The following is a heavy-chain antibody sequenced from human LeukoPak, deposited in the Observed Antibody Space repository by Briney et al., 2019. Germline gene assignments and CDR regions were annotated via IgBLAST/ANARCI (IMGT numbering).Heavy chain of an antibody. D-gene: IGHD6-19*01. J-gene: IGHJ4*02. CDR1: GFTFSGYE. CDR2: ISSSGSTI. Sequence: GGSLRLSCAASGFTFSGYEMNWVRQAPGKGLEWVSYISSSGSTIYYADSVKGRFTISRDNAKNSLYLQMNSLRAEDTAVYYCARVSSGWYFDYWGQGTLVTVSS. CDR3: ARVSSGWYFDY. V-gene: IGHV3-48*03.